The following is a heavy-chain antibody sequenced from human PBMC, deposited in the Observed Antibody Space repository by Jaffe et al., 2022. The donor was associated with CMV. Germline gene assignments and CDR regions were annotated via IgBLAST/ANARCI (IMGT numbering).Heavy chain of an antibody. Sequence: EVQLVESGGGLIQPGGSLRLSCAASGFTVSSNYMSWVRQAPGKGLEWVSVIYSGGSTYYADSVKGRFTISRDNSKNTLYLQMNSLRAEDTAVYYCARVGASSSWYDYYYYGMDVWGQGTTVTVSS. V-gene: IGHV3-53*01. CDR2: IYSGGST. J-gene: IGHJ6*02. CDR3: ARVGASSSWYDYYYYGMDV. D-gene: IGHD6-13*01. CDR1: GFTVSSNY.